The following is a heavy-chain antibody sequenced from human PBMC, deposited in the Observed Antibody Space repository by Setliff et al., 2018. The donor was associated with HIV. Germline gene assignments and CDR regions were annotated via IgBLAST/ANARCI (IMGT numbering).Heavy chain of an antibody. D-gene: IGHD5-12*01. Sequence: SVKVSCKASGGTFSSYAISWVRQAPGQGLEWMGGIIPILGIANYAQKFQGRVTITTDESTSTAYMELSSLRSEDTAVYYCASKMATPFDYWVQGTLVTVSS. CDR2: IIPILGIA. J-gene: IGHJ4*02. CDR3: ASKMATPFDY. V-gene: IGHV1-69*10. CDR1: GGTFSSYA.